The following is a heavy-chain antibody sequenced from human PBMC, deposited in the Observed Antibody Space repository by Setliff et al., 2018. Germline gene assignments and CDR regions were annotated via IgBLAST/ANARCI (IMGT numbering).Heavy chain of an antibody. V-gene: IGHV3-23*01. CDR3: ARXXXXXGXLGVKHXFDX. CDR2: ISXSGGST. D-gene: IGHD3-16*01. CDR1: GFTFSSYA. J-gene: IGHJ5*02. Sequence: GGSLRLSCAASGFTFSSYAMSWGRQAPGKGLEWVSAISXSGGSTDYADSVKRRFTISRDNSKNTLYLRLNSLRAENTAVYSCARXXXXXGXLGVKHXFDXXXXGTXVTVSS.